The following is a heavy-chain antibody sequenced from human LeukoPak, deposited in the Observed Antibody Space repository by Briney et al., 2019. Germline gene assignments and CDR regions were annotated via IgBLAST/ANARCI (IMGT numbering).Heavy chain of an antibody. CDR1: GDSISNYY. Sequence: SETLSLTCTVSGDSISNYYWSWIRQPPGKGLEWIGYIYYSESTSYNPSLKSRITISTDTSKSQFSLNLRSVTAEDTGIYYCARGRCRNSGCRPYFDYWGQGTQVTVSS. D-gene: IGHD2/OR15-2a*01. CDR3: ARGRCRNSGCRPYFDY. J-gene: IGHJ4*02. V-gene: IGHV4-59*01. CDR2: IYYSEST.